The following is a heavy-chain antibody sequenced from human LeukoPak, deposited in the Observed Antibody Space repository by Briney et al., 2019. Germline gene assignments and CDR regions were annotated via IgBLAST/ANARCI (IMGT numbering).Heavy chain of an antibody. J-gene: IGHJ4*02. CDR2: IWYDGSNK. D-gene: IGHD3-22*01. V-gene: IGHV3-33*06. CDR1: GFTFSSYG. CDR3: AKEGGSGYYYFDY. Sequence: GRSLRLSCAASGFTFSSYGMHWVRQAPGKGLEWVAVIWYDGSNKYYADSVKDRFTISRDNSKNTLYLQMNSLRAEDTAVYYCAKEGGSGYYYFDYWGQGTLVTVSS.